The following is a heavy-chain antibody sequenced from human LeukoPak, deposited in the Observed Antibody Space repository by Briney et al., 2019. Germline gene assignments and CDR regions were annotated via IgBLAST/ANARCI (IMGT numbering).Heavy chain of an antibody. V-gene: IGHV4-59*01. CDR3: ARVGSGSHFDY. Sequence: SETLSLTCAVSGGTITGYHWSWIRQPPGKGLDWIGYADSRGSTLYNPSLKSRVAISVDTSQRQLSLRLTSVTAADTAVYYCARVGSGSHFDYCGQGTLVAVSS. CDR2: ADSRGST. J-gene: IGHJ4*02. D-gene: IGHD5-12*01. CDR1: GGTITGYH.